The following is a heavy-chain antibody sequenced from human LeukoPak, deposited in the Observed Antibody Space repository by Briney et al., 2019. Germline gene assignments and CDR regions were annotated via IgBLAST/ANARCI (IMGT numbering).Heavy chain of an antibody. J-gene: IGHJ4*02. V-gene: IGHV4-61*01. CDR2: IYYSGST. D-gene: IGHD3-22*01. Sequence: SETLSLTCTVSGGSVSSGSYYWSWIRQPPGKGLEWIGYIYYSGSTNYNLSLKSRVTISVDTSKNQFSLKLSSVTAADTAVYYCARALDSSGYYSYFDYWGQGTLVTVSS. CDR1: GGSVSSGSYY. CDR3: ARALDSSGYYSYFDY.